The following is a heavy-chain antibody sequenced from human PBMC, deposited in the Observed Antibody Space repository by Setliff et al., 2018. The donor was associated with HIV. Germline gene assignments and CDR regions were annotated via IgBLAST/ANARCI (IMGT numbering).Heavy chain of an antibody. CDR1: GGPIRSPNW. Sequence: PSETLSLTCTVSGGPIRSPNWWSWVRQPPGKGLEWIGNILDGQITFFNPSLKSRGTISVDPSKNQFSLRLTSVTAADTAVYYCARPHSGRGGGAYFDPWGQGILVTVSS. J-gene: IGHJ5*02. V-gene: IGHV4-4*02. D-gene: IGHD3-16*01. CDR2: ILDGQIT. CDR3: ARPHSGRGGGAYFDP.